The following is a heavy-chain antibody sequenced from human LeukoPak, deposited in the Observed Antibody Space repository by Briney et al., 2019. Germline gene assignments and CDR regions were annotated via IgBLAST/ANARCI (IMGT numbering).Heavy chain of an antibody. CDR1: GGSISSYY. D-gene: IGHD6-13*01. Sequence: SSETLSLTCIVSGGSISSYYWSWIRQPPGKGLEWIGYIYYSGSTNYNPSLKSRVTISVDTSKNQFSLKLSSVTAADTAVYYCARRGGSSWYYFDYWGQGTLVTVSS. V-gene: IGHV4-59*08. CDR2: IYYSGST. J-gene: IGHJ4*02. CDR3: ARRGGSSWYYFDY.